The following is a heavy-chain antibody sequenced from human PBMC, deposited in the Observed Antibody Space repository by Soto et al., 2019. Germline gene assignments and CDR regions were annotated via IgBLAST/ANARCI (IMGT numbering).Heavy chain of an antibody. V-gene: IGHV3-30*18. CDR2: ISYDGSNE. CDR1: GFTFSSYG. J-gene: IGHJ4*02. D-gene: IGHD2-15*01. CDR3: AKDDLDCSGGSCYSDY. Sequence: PGESLKISCAASGFTFSSYGMHWVRQAPGKGLEWVAVISYDGSNEYYADSVKGRFTISRDNSRNTLYLQMNSLRPEDTAVYYCAKDDLDCSGGSCYSDYWGQGTLVTVSS.